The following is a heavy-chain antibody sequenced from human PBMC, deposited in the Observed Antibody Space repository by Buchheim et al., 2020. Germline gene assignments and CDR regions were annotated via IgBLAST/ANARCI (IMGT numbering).Heavy chain of an antibody. CDR2: ISYDGSNK. CDR3: AREQNGVHSYYYYGMDV. D-gene: IGHD1-1*01. CDR1: GFTFSSYA. J-gene: IGHJ6*02. V-gene: IGHV3-30*04. Sequence: QVQLVESGGGVVQPGRSLRLSCAASGFTFSSYAMHWVRQAPGKGLEWVAVISYDGSNKYYADSVKGRFTISRDNSKNTLYLQMNSLRAEDTAVYYCAREQNGVHSYYYYGMDVWGQGTT.